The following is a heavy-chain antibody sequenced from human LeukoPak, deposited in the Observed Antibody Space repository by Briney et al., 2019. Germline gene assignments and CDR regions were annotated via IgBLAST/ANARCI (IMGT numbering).Heavy chain of an antibody. CDR2: IWYDGSNK. CDR3: ARDQNEGYGDYYYYFDY. V-gene: IGHV3-33*01. CDR1: GFTFSSYA. J-gene: IGHJ4*02. Sequence: GGSLRLSCAASGFTFSSYAMHWVRQAPGKGLEWVAVIWYDGSNKYYVDSVKGRFTISRDNSKNTLYLQMNSLRAGDTAVYYCARDQNEGYGDYYYYFDYGGQGTLVTVSS. D-gene: IGHD4-17*01.